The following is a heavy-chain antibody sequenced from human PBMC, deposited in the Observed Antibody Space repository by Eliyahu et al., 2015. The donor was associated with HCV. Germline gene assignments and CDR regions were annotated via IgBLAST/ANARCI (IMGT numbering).Heavy chain of an antibody. CDR3: ARDLVEYRHYFDGSGPTPPST. J-gene: IGHJ5*02. V-gene: IGHV1-46*01. CDR1: GYNFATYY. D-gene: IGHD3-22*01. CDR2: INPQDGAT. Sequence: QAQLVQSGAEVKRPGASVKVSCRAXGYNFATYYIHWVRQXPGEGFEWMGLINPQDGATQYVQKFQDRVAMTRDTSTSTVYMELSGLTSEDTAIYFCARDLVEYRHYFDGSGPTPPSTWGQGSLVTVSS.